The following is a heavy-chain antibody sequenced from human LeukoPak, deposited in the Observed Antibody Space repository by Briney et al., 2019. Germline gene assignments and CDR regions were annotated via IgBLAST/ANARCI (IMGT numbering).Heavy chain of an antibody. CDR3: AREGRYCSGSSCYLAY. V-gene: IGHV1-2*05. CDR1: GYTFTSYY. D-gene: IGHD2-2*01. Sequence: GASVKVSCKASGYTFTSYYMHWVRQAPGQGLEWMGRINPNSGGTNYAQKFQDRVAMTRDTSISAAYMELTRLRSDDTGVYYCAREGRYCSGSSCYLAYWGQGTLVTVSS. J-gene: IGHJ4*02. CDR2: INPNSGGT.